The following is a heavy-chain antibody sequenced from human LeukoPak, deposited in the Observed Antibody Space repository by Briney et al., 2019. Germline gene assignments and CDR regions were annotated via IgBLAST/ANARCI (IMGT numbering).Heavy chain of an antibody. CDR3: ARGEGYCSGGSCFIDGFDI. CDR2: IYYSGST. V-gene: IGHV4-59*01. CDR1: GGSISSYY. J-gene: IGHJ3*02. D-gene: IGHD2-15*01. Sequence: SETLSLTCTVSGGSISSYYWNWIRQPPGKGLEWIGHIYYSGSTNYNPSLKSRVTISVETSKNKFSLKLSSVTAADTAVYYCARGEGYCSGGSCFIDGFDIWGQGTMVTVSS.